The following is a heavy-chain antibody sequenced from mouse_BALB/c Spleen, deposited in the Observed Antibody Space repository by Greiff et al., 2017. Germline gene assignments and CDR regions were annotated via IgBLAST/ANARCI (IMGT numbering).Heavy chain of an antibody. V-gene: IGHV1-4*02. CDR1: GYTFTSYT. CDR3: ARWGKYGNYEDAMDY. Sequence: VQLQQSAAELARPGASVKMSCKASGYTFTSYTMHWVKQRPGQGLEWIGYINPSSGYTEYNQKFKDKTTLTADKSSSTAYMQLSSLTSEDSAVYYCARWGKYGNYEDAMDYWGQGTSVTVSS. J-gene: IGHJ4*01. D-gene: IGHD2-10*02. CDR2: INPSSGYT.